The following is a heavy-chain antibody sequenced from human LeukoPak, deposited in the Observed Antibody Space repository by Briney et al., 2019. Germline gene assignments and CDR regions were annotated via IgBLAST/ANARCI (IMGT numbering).Heavy chain of an antibody. V-gene: IGHV3-30*02. Sequence: GGSLRLACAASGFTFSSYGMHWVRQAPGKGLEWVAFIRYDGSNKYYADSVKGRFTISRDNSKNTLYLQMNSLRAEDTAVYYCAKDRCDYFDYWGQGTLVTVSS. CDR2: IRYDGSNK. CDR1: GFTFSSYG. J-gene: IGHJ4*02. CDR3: AKDRCDYFDY.